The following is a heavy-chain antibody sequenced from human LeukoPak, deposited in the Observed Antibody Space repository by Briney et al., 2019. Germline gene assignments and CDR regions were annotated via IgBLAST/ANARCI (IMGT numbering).Heavy chain of an antibody. Sequence: SETLPLTCTVSGGSISSSSYYWGWIRQPPGKGLEWIGSIYYSGSTYYNPSLKSRVTISVDRSKNQFSLKLSSVTAADTAVYYCASYIPAAISSYFDYWGQGTLVTVSS. V-gene: IGHV4-39*07. J-gene: IGHJ4*02. D-gene: IGHD2-2*02. CDR3: ASYIPAAISSYFDY. CDR2: IYYSGST. CDR1: GGSISSSSYY.